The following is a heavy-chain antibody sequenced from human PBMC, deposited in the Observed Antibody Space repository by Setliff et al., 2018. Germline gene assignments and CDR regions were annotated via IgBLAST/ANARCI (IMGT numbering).Heavy chain of an antibody. D-gene: IGHD6-19*01. V-gene: IGHV4-59*01. CDR2: THYGGST. CDR1: GGSISDYY. Sequence: SETLSLTCTVSGGSISDYYWSWIRQAPGKGLEWIGYTHYGGSTNYNPSLNSRVAISVDTSENQFSLRLNSVTAADTAVYYGASHSSGWYRGGYGMDVWGQGTTVTVSS. J-gene: IGHJ6*02. CDR3: ASHSSGWYRGGYGMDV.